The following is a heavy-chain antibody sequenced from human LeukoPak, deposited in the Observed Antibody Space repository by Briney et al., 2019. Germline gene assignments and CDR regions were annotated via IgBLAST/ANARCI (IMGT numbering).Heavy chain of an antibody. Sequence: GGSLRLSCAASGFTFSIFAMYWVRQAPGKGLEWVSAISGSGGSTYYADSVKGRFTISRDNSKNTLYLQMDSLRAEDTAVYYCAREGHSSGWSPFDPWGQGTLVTVSS. D-gene: IGHD6-19*01. V-gene: IGHV3-23*01. CDR1: GFTFSIFA. J-gene: IGHJ5*02. CDR2: ISGSGGST. CDR3: AREGHSSGWSPFDP.